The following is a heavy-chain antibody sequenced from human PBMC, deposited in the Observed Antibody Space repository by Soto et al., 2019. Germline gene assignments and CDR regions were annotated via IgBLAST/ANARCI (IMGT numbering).Heavy chain of an antibody. D-gene: IGHD4-4*01. V-gene: IGHV3-33*01. CDR2: IWSGGSNK. Sequence: QVQLVESGGGVVQPGRSLRLSCAASGFTLSNYGMHWVRQAPGKGLEWVAVIWSGGSNKYYADSVKGRFTISRDNSKNPLYLQMTSLRAEDTAVYYCARALQYQNWLDPWGQGTLVTVSS. J-gene: IGHJ5*02. CDR1: GFTLSNYG. CDR3: ARALQYQNWLDP.